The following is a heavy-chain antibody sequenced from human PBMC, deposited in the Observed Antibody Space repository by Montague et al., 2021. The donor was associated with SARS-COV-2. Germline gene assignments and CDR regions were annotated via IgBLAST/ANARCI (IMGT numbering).Heavy chain of an antibody. Sequence: TLSLTCAVSGDSITSGFYYWSWLRQPAGRGLEWIGRIHTSGSTNYNPSLKTRVTISLDTSKNQFSLILSSVTAADTAVYFCARDFDWQQDPSTDYFHYGMDVWGQGTTVIVSS. CDR1: GDSITSGFYY. CDR3: ARDFDWQQDPSTDYFHYGMDV. J-gene: IGHJ6*02. V-gene: IGHV4-61*02. D-gene: IGHD3-9*01. CDR2: IHTSGST.